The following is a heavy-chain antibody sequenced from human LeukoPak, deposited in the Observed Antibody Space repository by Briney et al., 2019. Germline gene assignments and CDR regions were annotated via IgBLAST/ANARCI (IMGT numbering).Heavy chain of an antibody. D-gene: IGHD3-22*01. CDR2: INHGGST. CDR3: ASYYYDSSGYNFDY. Sequence: SETLSLTCAVYGGSFSGYYWSWVRQPPGKGLEWIGEINHGGSTNYSPSLKSRVTISADTSKNHFSLRLSSVTAADTAVYYCASYYYDSSGYNFDYWGQGTLVTVSS. V-gene: IGHV4-34*01. J-gene: IGHJ4*02. CDR1: GGSFSGYY.